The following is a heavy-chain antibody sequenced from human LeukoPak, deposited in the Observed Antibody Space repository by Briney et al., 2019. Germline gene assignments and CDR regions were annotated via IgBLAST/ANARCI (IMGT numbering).Heavy chain of an antibody. V-gene: IGHV5-51*01. D-gene: IGHD3-3*01. J-gene: IGHJ4*02. Sequence: GESLKISCKGSGYSFTTYWIGWVRQMPGKGLEWMGIINPGDSDTSYSPSFQGQVTISTDKSISTAYLQWSSLKASDTAIYYCMRGVRILEYWGQGTLVTVSS. CDR2: INPGDSDT. CDR1: GYSFTTYW. CDR3: MRGVRILEY.